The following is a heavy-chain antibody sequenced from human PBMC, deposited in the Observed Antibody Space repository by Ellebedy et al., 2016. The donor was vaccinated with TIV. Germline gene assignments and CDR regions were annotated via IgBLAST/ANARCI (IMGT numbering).Heavy chain of an antibody. Sequence: ASVKVSXKASGYTFTSFGLSWVRQAPGQGLEWMGWISAYNGDINYAQNFQGRVAMTTDTATSTVYVDPRSLRSDDTAVYYCARVSVDVVIGYHYFYMDIWGKGTTVTVSS. V-gene: IGHV1-18*01. J-gene: IGHJ6*03. D-gene: IGHD6-6*01. CDR1: GYTFTSFG. CDR2: ISAYNGDI. CDR3: ARVSVDVVIGYHYFYMDI.